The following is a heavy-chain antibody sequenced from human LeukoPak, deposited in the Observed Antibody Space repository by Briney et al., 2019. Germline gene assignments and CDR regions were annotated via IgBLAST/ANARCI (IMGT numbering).Heavy chain of an antibody. CDR2: IHHSGIT. CDR3: VRERGYYGDSL. CDR1: GYSVASAYY. V-gene: IGHV4-38-2*02. Sequence: PSETLSLTYTVSGYSVASAYYWNWVRQPPGKGLEWIGGIHHSGITYYNPSLKSRGTLSVDTSKNEVSLTLRSVTAADTPVYYCVRERGYYGDSLWGQGTLVIVSS. D-gene: IGHD4-17*01. J-gene: IGHJ4*02.